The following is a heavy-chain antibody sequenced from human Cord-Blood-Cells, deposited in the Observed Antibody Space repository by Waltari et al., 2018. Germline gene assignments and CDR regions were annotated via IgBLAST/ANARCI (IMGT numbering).Heavy chain of an antibody. V-gene: IGHV4-34*01. CDR3: ASNIRAAGPDVQH. J-gene: IGHJ1*01. CDR1: GGSFSGYY. Sequence: QVQLQQWGAGLLKPSETLSLTCAVYGGSFSGYYWSWIRQAPGQGLEWIGEINQRGSTNYNPSLKSRVTIAVDTSKSQFSLKLGSVTAADAAVYYGASNIRAAGPDVQHWGQGTLVTVSS. D-gene: IGHD6-13*01. CDR2: INQRGST.